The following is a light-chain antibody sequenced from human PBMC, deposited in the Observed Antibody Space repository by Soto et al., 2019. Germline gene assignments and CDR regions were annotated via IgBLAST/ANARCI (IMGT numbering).Light chain of an antibody. V-gene: IGLV2-14*01. CDR2: EVS. CDR3: SSYTSSSTV. CDR1: SSDVSGYNY. Sequence: QSALTQPASVSGSPGQSITISCTGTSSDVSGYNYVSWYQQHPGKAPKLMIYEVSNRPSGVSNRFSGSKSGNTASLTISGLQAEDEADYYCSSYTSSSTVFGGRTKLTVL. J-gene: IGLJ3*02.